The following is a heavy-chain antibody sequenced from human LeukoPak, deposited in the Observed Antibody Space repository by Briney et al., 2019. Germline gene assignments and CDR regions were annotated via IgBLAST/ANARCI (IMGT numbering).Heavy chain of an antibody. J-gene: IGHJ3*02. CDR3: ARHHITAGSAGAFDI. D-gene: IGHD2-15*01. CDR2: INHSGST. V-gene: IGHV4-34*01. Sequence: SETLSLTCAVYGGSFSGYYWSWIRQPPGKGLEWIGEINHSGSTNYNPSLKSRVTISVDTSKNHFSLKLSSVTAADTAVYYCARHHITAGSAGAFDIWGQGTMVTVSS. CDR1: GGSFSGYY.